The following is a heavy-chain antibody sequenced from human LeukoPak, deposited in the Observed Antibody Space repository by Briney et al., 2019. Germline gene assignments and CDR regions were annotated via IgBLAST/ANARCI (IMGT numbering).Heavy chain of an antibody. CDR1: GGPINSYY. D-gene: IGHD3-22*01. V-gene: IGHV4-4*07. Sequence: SETLSLTCTVSGGPINSYYWIWIRQPAGKGLEWIGRTHISGSTNYNPSLKSRVTMSVDTSKNQFSLKLSSVTAADTAVYYCVRGARMGYDSSGYYAYWGQGTLVTVSS. CDR3: VRGARMGYDSSGYYAY. J-gene: IGHJ4*02. CDR2: THISGST.